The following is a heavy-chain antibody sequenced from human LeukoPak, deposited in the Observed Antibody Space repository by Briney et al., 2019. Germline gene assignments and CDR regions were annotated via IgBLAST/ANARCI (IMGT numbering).Heavy chain of an antibody. Sequence: SLRLSCAASGFTFGDYAMHWVRQAPGKGLEWVSGISWNSGSIGYADSVKGRFTISRDNAKNSLYLQMNSLRAEDTALYYCAKDISQVDYYYYYGMDVWGQGTTVTVSS. V-gene: IGHV3-9*01. CDR2: ISWNSGSI. CDR3: AKDISQVDYYYYYGMDV. CDR1: GFTFGDYA. J-gene: IGHJ6*02.